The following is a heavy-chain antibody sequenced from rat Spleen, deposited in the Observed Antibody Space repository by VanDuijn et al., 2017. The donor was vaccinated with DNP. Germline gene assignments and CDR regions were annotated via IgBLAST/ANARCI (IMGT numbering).Heavy chain of an antibody. CDR1: GFTFSTAW. J-gene: IGHJ2*01. V-gene: IGHV6-6*01. CDR2: IKAKSNDYAT. D-gene: IGHD1-11*01. CDR3: AWDYE. Sequence: EVQLVESGGDLVQPGRSLKLSCAASGFTFSTAWMFWYRQFPEKRLEWVARIKAKSNDYATDYTESVKGRFTISRDDSKSSIYLQMNNLKEEDTAIYYCAWDYEWGQGVMVTVSS.